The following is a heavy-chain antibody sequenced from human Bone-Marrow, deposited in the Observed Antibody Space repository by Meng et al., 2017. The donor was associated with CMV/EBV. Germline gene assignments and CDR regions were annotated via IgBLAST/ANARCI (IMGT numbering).Heavy chain of an antibody. CDR2: INHSGST. CDR3: ARRTTLFDY. Sequence: SETLSLTCAVYGGSFSGYYWSWIRQPPGKGLEWIGEINHSGSTNYNPSLKSRVTISVDTSKNQFSLKLSSVTAADTAVDYCARRTTLFDYWGQGTLVTGSS. V-gene: IGHV4-34*01. CDR1: GGSFSGYY. D-gene: IGHD1-14*01. J-gene: IGHJ4*02.